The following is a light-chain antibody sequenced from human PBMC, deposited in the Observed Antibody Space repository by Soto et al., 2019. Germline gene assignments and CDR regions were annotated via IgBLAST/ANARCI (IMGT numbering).Light chain of an antibody. CDR3: HQYDNVPPT. J-gene: IGKJ2*01. Sequence: DIQMIQSPSSLSASVGDRVTITCQASQDIGNFLNWYQQKPGKAPKLLIYDASNLQTGVPSRFSGSGSGTHFTFTISSLQPEDSATYYCHQYDNVPPTFGQGTKLEIK. V-gene: IGKV1-33*01. CDR2: DAS. CDR1: QDIGNF.